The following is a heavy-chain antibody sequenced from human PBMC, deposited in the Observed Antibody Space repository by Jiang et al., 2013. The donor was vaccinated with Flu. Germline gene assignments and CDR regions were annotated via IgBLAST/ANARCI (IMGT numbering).Heavy chain of an antibody. J-gene: IGHJ5*02. CDR2: INAGNGNT. CDR3: ARVVAVAGTTWFDP. D-gene: IGHD6-19*01. V-gene: IGHV1-3*01. Sequence: LEWMGWINAGNGNTKYSQKFQGRVTITRDTSASTAYMELSSLRSEDTAVYYCARVVAVAGTTWFDPWGQGTLVTVSS.